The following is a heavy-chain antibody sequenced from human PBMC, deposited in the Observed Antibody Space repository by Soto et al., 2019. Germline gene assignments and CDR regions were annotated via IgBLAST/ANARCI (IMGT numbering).Heavy chain of an antibody. CDR3: ARGHDYNKQELDP. J-gene: IGHJ5*02. CDR1: GGSISSGGYS. CDR2: IYHSGST. D-gene: IGHD4-4*01. V-gene: IGHV4-30-2*01. Sequence: TLSLTCAVSGGSISSGGYSWSWIRQPPGKGLEWIGYIYHSGSTYYNPSLKRRVTISLDRSKNQFSLKLSSVTAADTAVYYCARGHDYNKQELDPWGQGTLVTVSS.